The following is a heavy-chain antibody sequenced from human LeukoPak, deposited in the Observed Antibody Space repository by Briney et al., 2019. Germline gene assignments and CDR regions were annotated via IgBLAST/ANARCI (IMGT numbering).Heavy chain of an antibody. V-gene: IGHV4-30-2*01. J-gene: IGHJ3*02. D-gene: IGHD2-2*01. Sequence: KPSQTLSLTCTVSGGSISSGGYYWSWIRQPPGKGLEWIGYIYHSGSTYYNPSLKSRVTISVDRSKNQFSLKLSSVTAADTAVYYCARAVPAAIDAFDIWGQGTMVTVSS. CDR2: IYHSGST. CDR1: GGSISSGGYY. CDR3: ARAVPAAIDAFDI.